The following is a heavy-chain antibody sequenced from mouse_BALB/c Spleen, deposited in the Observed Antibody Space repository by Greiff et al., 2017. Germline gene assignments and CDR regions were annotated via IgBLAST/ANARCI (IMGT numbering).Heavy chain of an antibody. Sequence: VKLVESGAELVRPGSSVKISCKASGYAFSSYWMNWVKQRPGQGLEWIGQIYPGDGDTNYNGKFKGKATLTADKSSSTAYMQLSSLTSEDSAVYFCARGGYGNYGFAYWGQGTLVTVSA. D-gene: IGHD2-1*01. J-gene: IGHJ3*01. V-gene: IGHV1-80*01. CDR3: ARGGYGNYGFAY. CDR1: GYAFSSYW. CDR2: IYPGDGDT.